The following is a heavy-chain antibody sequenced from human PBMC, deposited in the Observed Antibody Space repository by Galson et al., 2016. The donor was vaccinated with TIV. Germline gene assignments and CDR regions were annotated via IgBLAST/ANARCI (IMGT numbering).Heavy chain of an antibody. CDR2: IYDDGTT. D-gene: IGHD2-21*02. Sequence: TLSLTCTVSGDSISGGGYYWSWLRQRPGMGLDYIGYIYDDGTTHVNPSLKSRVSMSVDTSKDMFSLRLSSMTAADTAVYYCARSVTRGVVTARFFDLWGLGTLVTVSS. V-gene: IGHV4-31*03. CDR1: GDSISGGGYY. J-gene: IGHJ4*02. CDR3: ARSVTRGVVTARFFDL.